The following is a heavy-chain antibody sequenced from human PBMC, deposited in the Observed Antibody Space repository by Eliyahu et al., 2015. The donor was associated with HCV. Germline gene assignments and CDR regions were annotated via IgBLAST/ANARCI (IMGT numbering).Heavy chain of an antibody. D-gene: IGHD3-3*01. J-gene: IGHJ2*01. V-gene: IGHV4-39*01. CDR2: IYYSGST. CDR1: GGSISSSSYY. Sequence: QLQLQESGPGLVKPSETLSLTCTVSGGSISSSSYYWGWIRQPPGKGLEWIGSIYYSGSTYYNPSLKSRVTISVDTSKNQFSLKLSSVTAADTAVYYCAGYLLTPIFGVVIIRYFDLWGRGTLVTVSS. CDR3: AGYLLTPIFGVVIIRYFDL.